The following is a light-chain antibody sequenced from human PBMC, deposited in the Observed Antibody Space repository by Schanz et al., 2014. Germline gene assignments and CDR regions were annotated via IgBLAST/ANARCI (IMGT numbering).Light chain of an antibody. Sequence: QSVLTQPPSVSGAPGQRVTISCTGSSSNIGAGYDMHWYQQLPGTAPKLLIHGDTNRPSGVPDRFSGSKSGTSASLAITGLQAADEADYYCHSYDSLSGAVFGGGTKLTVL. J-gene: IGLJ3*02. CDR1: SSNIGAGYD. CDR3: HSYDSLSGAV. V-gene: IGLV1-40*01. CDR2: GDT.